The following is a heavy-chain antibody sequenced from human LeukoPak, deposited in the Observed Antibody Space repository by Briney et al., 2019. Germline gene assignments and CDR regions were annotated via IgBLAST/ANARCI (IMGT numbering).Heavy chain of an antibody. CDR3: AKEFAPVVH. CDR1: GFTFSSYG. CDR2: IRYDGNNK. J-gene: IGHJ4*02. Sequence: GGSLRLSCAASGFTFSSYGMHWVRQAPGKGLEWVAFIRYDGNNKYYADSVKGRFTISRDNSKNTLYLQMNSLRAEDTAVYYCAKEFAPVVHWGQGTLVTVSS. D-gene: IGHD2-2*01. V-gene: IGHV3-30*02.